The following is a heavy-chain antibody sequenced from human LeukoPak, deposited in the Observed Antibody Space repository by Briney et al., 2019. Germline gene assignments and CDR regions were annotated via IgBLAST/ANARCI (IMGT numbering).Heavy chain of an antibody. CDR2: MNTDWRTT. J-gene: IGHJ6*02. CDR3: ARGGGGLGV. Sequence: QPGGSLRLSCAASGFTFSDYRMYWVRQPPGKGLVWASYMNTDWRTTKYADSVRGRFTISRDNAKNTLYLQMNSLRAEDTAVYYCARGGGGLGVWGQGTTVSVSS. V-gene: IGHV3-74*03. CDR1: GFTFSDYR.